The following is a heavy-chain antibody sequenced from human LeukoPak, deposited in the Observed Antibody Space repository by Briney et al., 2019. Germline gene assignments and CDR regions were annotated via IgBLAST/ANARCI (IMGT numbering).Heavy chain of an antibody. CDR2: IIPIFGTA. D-gene: IGHD2-15*01. J-gene: IGHJ6*02. CDR3: AETGLDCSGGSCYSDGVNAYYYYGMDV. CDR1: GGTFSSYA. V-gene: IGHV1-69*01. Sequence: EASVKVSCKASGGTFSSYAISWVRQAPGQGLEWMGGIIPIFGTANYAQKFQGRVTITADESTSTAYMELSSLRSEDTAVYYCAETGLDCSGGSCYSDGVNAYYYYGMDVWGQGTTVTVSS.